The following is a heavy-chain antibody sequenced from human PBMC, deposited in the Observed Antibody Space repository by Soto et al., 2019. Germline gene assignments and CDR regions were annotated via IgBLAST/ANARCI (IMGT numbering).Heavy chain of an antibody. CDR2: NSSYNGNT. CDR1: GYIFTNYG. D-gene: IGHD3-3*01. CDR3: ARYLRYDFWSDSTSRNYYFDY. Sequence: QVQLVQSGPEVKKPGASVKVSCKASGYIFTNYGITWVRQAPGQGLEWMGWNSSYNGNTNYAQKFQGRVTMTTDISTTMTYMEVRRLTSDDTAVYYCARYLRYDFWSDSTSRNYYFDYWGQGTLVTVSS. J-gene: IGHJ4*02. V-gene: IGHV1-18*01.